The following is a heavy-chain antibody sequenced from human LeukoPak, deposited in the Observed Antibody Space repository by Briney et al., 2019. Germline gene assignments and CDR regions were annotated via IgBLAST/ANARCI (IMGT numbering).Heavy chain of an antibody. V-gene: IGHV3-23*01. CDR3: ARLPTFYYDSSGYHYDY. D-gene: IGHD3-22*01. Sequence: PEGSLRLSCVASGFTFNNYAMSWVRQAPGRGLEWASSTAGSGISKDYADSVKGRFTISKDKSKNTLYLQMDNLRAEDTGVYFCARLPTFYYDSSGYHYDYWGQGTLVTVSS. CDR1: GFTFNNYA. J-gene: IGHJ4*02. CDR2: TAGSGISK.